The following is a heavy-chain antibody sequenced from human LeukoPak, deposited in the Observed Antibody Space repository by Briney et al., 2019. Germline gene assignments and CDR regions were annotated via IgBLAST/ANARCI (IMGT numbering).Heavy chain of an antibody. V-gene: IGHV3-23*01. Sequence: GGSLRLSCAASGFTFSSYAMSWVRQALGKGLEWVSVISGSGGSRNDADSVKGRFTISRDNSKNTLYLQMNSLRAEDTAVYYCAKGYDVVVTAILFDYWGQGTLVTVSS. CDR1: GFTFSSYA. J-gene: IGHJ4*02. D-gene: IGHD2-21*02. CDR2: ISGSGGSR. CDR3: AKGYDVVVTAILFDY.